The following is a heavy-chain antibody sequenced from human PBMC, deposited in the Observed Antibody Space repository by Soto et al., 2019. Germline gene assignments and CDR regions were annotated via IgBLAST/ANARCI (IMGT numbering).Heavy chain of an antibody. CDR2: VYYSGST. CDR3: ARELAMVRRGLVYYYAMDV. CDR1: GGSISSGDYY. V-gene: IGHV4-30-4*01. Sequence: SETLSLTCSVSGGSISSGDYYWSWIRQPPGKGLEWMGYVYYSGSTDYNPSLKSRLSMSVDTSKNQFSLRLSSVTAADTAVYYCARELAMVRRGLVYYYAMDVWGQGTKVTVSS. D-gene: IGHD3-10*01. J-gene: IGHJ6*02.